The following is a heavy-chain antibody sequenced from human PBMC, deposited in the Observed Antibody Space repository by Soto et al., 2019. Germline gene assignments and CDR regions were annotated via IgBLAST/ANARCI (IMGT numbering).Heavy chain of an antibody. CDR1: GFTFSSYS. J-gene: IGHJ4*02. V-gene: IGHV3-21*01. CDR2: ISSSSSYI. D-gene: IGHD6-19*01. CDR3: ARVDSSGWYFDH. Sequence: EVQLVESGGGLVKPGGSLRLSCAVSGFTFSSYSMNWVRQAPGKGLEWVSSISSSSSYIYYTDSVKGRFTISRDNAKNSLYLQMNSLRAEDTAVYYCARVDSSGWYFDHWGQGTLVTVSS.